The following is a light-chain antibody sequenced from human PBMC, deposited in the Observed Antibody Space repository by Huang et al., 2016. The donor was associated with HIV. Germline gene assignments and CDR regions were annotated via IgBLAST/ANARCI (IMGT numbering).Light chain of an antibody. CDR1: QSGSGN. Sequence: EIVMPQSPATLSGSPGERATLSCRASQSGSGNLAWYQQKPGQAPRLLIYGASTRDTGIRARFSGSGCGTEFTLAISSLQYEDFAVYYCQQSNNWPRTFGQGAKVEL. J-gene: IGKJ1*01. CDR2: GAS. CDR3: QQSNNWPRT. V-gene: IGKV3-15*01.